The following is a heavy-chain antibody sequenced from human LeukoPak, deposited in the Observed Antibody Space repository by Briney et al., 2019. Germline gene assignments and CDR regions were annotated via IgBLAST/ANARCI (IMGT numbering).Heavy chain of an antibody. CDR3: ARYFDL. V-gene: IGHV3-11*04. Sequence: GGSLRLSCAASGFSFGDFYMTCIRQAPGKGLEWVSYISSSGSVIHYADSVKGRFTISRDNAKNSLYLQMNSLRAEDTSVYYCARYFDLWGRGTLVTVSS. CDR1: GFSFGDFY. J-gene: IGHJ2*01. CDR2: ISSSGSVI.